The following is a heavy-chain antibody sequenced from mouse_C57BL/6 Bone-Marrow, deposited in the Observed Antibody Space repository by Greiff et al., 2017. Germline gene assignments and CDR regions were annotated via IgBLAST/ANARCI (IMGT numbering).Heavy chain of an antibody. CDR1: GYTFTDYY. V-gene: IGHV1-19*01. CDR3: ARPVVATDYYAMDY. Sequence: VQLQQSGPVLVKPGASVKMSCKASGYTFTDYYMNWGKQSHGKSLEWIGVINPYNGGTSYNQKFKGKATLTVDKSSSTAYMELNSLTSEDSAVYYCARPVVATDYYAMDYWGQGTSVTVSS. CDR2: INPYNGGT. D-gene: IGHD1-1*01. J-gene: IGHJ4*01.